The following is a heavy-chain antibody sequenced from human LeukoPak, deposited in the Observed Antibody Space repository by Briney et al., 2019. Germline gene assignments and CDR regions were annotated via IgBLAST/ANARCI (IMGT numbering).Heavy chain of an antibody. CDR2: IKEDGSEK. J-gene: IGHJ5*02. D-gene: IGHD3-22*01. Sequence: GGSLRLSCAASGFTFSRYWMTWVRQAPGKGLEWVANIKEDGSEKYYVDSVKGRFTISRDNAKNSLYLQMNSLRVEDTAVYYCARDPPGNYYDSSGYYSWGQGTLVTVSS. CDR1: GFTFSRYW. CDR3: ARDPPGNYYDSSGYYS. V-gene: IGHV3-7*01.